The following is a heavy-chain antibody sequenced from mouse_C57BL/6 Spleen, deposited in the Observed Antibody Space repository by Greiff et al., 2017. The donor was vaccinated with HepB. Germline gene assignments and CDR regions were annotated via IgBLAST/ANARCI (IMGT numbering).Heavy chain of an antibody. J-gene: IGHJ2*01. Sequence: EVKLVESGGDLVKPGGSLKLSCAASGFTFSSYGMSWARQTPDKRLEWVATISSGGSYTYYPDSVKGRFTISRDNAKNTLYLQMSSLKSEDTAMYYCARHDGNLYFDYWGQGTTLTVSS. CDR1: GFTFSSYG. CDR2: ISSGGSYT. CDR3: ARHDGNLYFDY. V-gene: IGHV5-6*01. D-gene: IGHD2-1*01.